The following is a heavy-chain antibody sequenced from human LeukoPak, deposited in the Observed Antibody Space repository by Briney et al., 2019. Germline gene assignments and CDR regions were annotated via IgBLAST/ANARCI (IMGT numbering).Heavy chain of an antibody. V-gene: IGHV3-30*18. D-gene: IGHD4-11*01. CDR1: GFTFSSYG. J-gene: IGHJ6*02. CDR2: ISYGGSNK. CDR3: AKDRYRYSNYVGGSYYYYYGMDV. Sequence: PGRSLRLSCAASGFTFSSYGMHWVRQAPGKGLEWVAVISYGGSNKYYADSVKGRFTISRDNSKNTLYLQMNSLRAEDTAVYYCAKDRYRYSNYVGGSYYYYYGMDVWGQGTTVTVSS.